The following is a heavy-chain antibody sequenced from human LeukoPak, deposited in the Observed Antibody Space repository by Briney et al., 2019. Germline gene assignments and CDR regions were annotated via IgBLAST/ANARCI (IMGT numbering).Heavy chain of an antibody. CDR2: IYHSGST. Sequence: SETLSLTCTVSGYSISSGYYWGWIRQPPGKGLEWIGSIYHSGSTYYNPSLKSRVTISVDTSKNQFSLKLSSVTAADTAVYYCARTYYYDSIYDAFDIWGQGTMVTVSS. D-gene: IGHD3-22*01. J-gene: IGHJ3*02. V-gene: IGHV4-38-2*02. CDR1: GYSISSGYY. CDR3: ARTYYYDSIYDAFDI.